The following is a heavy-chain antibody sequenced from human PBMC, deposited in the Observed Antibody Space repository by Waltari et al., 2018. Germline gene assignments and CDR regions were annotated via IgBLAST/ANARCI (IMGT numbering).Heavy chain of an antibody. CDR1: GFTFSSYA. V-gene: IGHV3-23*01. J-gene: IGHJ3*02. CDR3: AKDILEYYYDSSGYYPDAFDI. Sequence: EVQLLESGGGLVQPGGSLRLSCAASGFTFSSYAMRWVRKAPGKALEWVSAISGSGGSTYYADSVKGRFTISRDNSKNTLYLQMNSLRAEDTAVYYCAKDILEYYYDSSGYYPDAFDIWGQGTMVTVSS. D-gene: IGHD3-22*01. CDR2: ISGSGGST.